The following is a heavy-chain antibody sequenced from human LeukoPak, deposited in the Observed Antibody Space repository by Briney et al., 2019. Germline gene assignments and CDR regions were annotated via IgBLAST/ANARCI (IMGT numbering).Heavy chain of an antibody. CDR1: GFTVSNFW. D-gene: IGHD1-20*01. V-gene: IGHV3-74*01. Sequence: PGGSLTPSCAAYGFTVSNFWMHWVRQAPGKGLVWVSRINSDGSITSHADSVKGRFTISRDNAKNTLYLQMNSLRAEDTAVYYGITDKFCALDYWGQGTLVTVSS. J-gene: IGHJ4*02. CDR2: INSDGSIT. CDR3: ITDKFCALDY.